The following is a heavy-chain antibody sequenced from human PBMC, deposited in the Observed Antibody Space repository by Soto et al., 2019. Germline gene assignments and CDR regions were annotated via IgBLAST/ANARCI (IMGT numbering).Heavy chain of an antibody. CDR1: GFTFSSYS. J-gene: IGHJ3*02. V-gene: IGHV3-48*01. Sequence: GGSLSLSCAASGFTFSSYSMNWVRQAPGKGLEWVSYISSSSSTIYYADSVKGRFTISRDKAKNSLYLQMNSLRAEDTAVYYCARDRRIAARPSVFDAFDIWGQGTMVTVSS. D-gene: IGHD6-6*01. CDR3: ARDRRIAARPSVFDAFDI. CDR2: ISSSSSTI.